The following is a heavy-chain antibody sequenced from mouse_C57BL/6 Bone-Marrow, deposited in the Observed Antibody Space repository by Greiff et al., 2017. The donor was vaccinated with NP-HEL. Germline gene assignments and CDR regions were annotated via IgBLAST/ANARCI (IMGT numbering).Heavy chain of an antibody. CDR1: GFSLTSYG. CDR2: IWGDGST. J-gene: IGHJ4*01. D-gene: IGHD1-1*01. CDR3: AKRALYYYGSSPYYYAMDY. Sequence: VQRVESGPGLVAPSQSLSITCTVSGFSLTSYGVSWVRQPPGKGLEWLGVIWGDGSTNYHSALISRLSISKDNSKSQVFLKLNSLQTDDTATYYCAKRALYYYGSSPYYYAMDYWGQGTSVTVSS. V-gene: IGHV2-3*01.